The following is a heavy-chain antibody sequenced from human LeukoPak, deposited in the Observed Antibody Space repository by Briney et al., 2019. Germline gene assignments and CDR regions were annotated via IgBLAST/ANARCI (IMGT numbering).Heavy chain of an antibody. D-gene: IGHD6-13*01. Sequence: PGGSLRLSCAASGFTFSSYGMHWVRQAPGKGLEWVAVISYDGSNKYYADSVKGRFTISRDNSKNTLYLQVNSLRAEDTAVYYCAKKEGEEYSSSPPMAFDIWGQGTMVTVSS. J-gene: IGHJ3*02. CDR2: ISYDGSNK. CDR1: GFTFSSYG. V-gene: IGHV3-30*18. CDR3: AKKEGEEYSSSPPMAFDI.